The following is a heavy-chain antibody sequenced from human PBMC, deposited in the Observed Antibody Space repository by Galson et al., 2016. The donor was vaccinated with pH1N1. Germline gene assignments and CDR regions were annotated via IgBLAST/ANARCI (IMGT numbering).Heavy chain of an antibody. CDR2: IDPSGGGV. Sequence: SVKVSCKASGYTFINYYFHWVRQAPGQGLEWMGVIDPSGGGVTYSQKFQGRGTMTRDTSTSTVYMELSSLKSDDTAVYYCTRDLGRLPDYWGQGTLVTVSS. CDR1: GYTFINYY. D-gene: IGHD1-26*01. V-gene: IGHV1-46*03. CDR3: TRDLGRLPDY. J-gene: IGHJ4*02.